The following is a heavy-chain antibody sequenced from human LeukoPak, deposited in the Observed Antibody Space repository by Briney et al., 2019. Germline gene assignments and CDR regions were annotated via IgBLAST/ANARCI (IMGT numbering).Heavy chain of an antibody. J-gene: IGHJ4*02. D-gene: IGHD3-10*01. V-gene: IGHV4-59*08. CDR2: IYYSGST. CDR3: ARQKGGSGLGY. CDR1: GGSISSYY. Sequence: PSETLSLTCTVSGGSISSYYWSWIRQPPGKGLEWIGYIYYSGSTNYNPSLKSRVTISVDTSKNQFSLKLSSVTAADTAVYYCARQKGGSGLGYWGQGTLVTVSS.